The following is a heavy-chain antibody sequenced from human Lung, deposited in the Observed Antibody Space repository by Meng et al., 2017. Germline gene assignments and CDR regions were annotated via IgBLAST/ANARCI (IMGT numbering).Heavy chain of an antibody. CDR1: GGSFSDYY. D-gene: IGHD4-11*01. J-gene: IGHJ4*02. CDR3: ARGPTTMAHDFDY. Sequence: QVPLTQWGAGLLKPSESLSLTCVVSGGSFSDYYWSWIRPPPGKGLEWIGEINHSGSTNYNPSLESRATISVDTSQNNLSLKLSSVTAADSAVYYCARGPTTMAHDFDYWGQGTLVTVSS. V-gene: IGHV4-34*01. CDR2: INHSGST.